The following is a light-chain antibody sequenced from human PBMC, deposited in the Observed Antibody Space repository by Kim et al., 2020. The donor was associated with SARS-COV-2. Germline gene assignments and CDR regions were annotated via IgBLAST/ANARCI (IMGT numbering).Light chain of an antibody. CDR1: SSNIGAGYD. J-gene: IGLJ2*01. Sequence: QRGSIACTGSSSNIGAGYDVHWYQQLPGAAPKLLIYGNYYRPSGVPDRFSGSKSGTSASLAITGLQADDEADYYCQSFDSSLTDVVFGGGTQLTVL. V-gene: IGLV1-40*01. CDR2: GNY. CDR3: QSFDSSLTDVV.